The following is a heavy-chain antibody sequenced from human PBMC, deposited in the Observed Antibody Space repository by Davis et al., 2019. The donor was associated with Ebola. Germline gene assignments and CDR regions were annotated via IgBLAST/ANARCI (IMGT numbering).Heavy chain of an antibody. V-gene: IGHV3-7*01. CDR1: GFTFRSYW. CDR2: IKQDGSEK. Sequence: PGGSLRLSCAASGFTFRSYWMSWVRQAPGKGLEWVANIKQDGSEKYYVDSVKGRFTISRDNAKNSLYLQMNSLRAEDTAVYYCARDQDSFWGVWGKGTTVTVSS. J-gene: IGHJ6*04. CDR3: ARDQDSFWGV. D-gene: IGHD3-16*01.